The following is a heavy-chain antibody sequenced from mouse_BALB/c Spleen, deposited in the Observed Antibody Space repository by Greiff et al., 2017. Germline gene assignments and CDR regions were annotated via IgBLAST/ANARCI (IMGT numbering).Heavy chain of an antibody. CDR3: ARRPITTARAMDY. D-gene: IGHD1-2*01. CDR1: GYAFSSYW. CDR2: ILPGSGST. J-gene: IGHJ4*01. Sequence: VQLQQSGAELVRPGSSVKISCKASGYAFSSYWIEWVKQRPGHGLEWIGEILPGSGSTNYNEKFKGKATFTADTSSNTAYMQLSSLTSEDSAVYYCARRPITTARAMDYWGQGTSVTVSS. V-gene: IGHV1-9*01.